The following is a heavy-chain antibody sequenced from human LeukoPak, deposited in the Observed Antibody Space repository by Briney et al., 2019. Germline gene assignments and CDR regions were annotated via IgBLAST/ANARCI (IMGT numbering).Heavy chain of an antibody. Sequence: ASETLSLTCTVSGGSISSYYWSWIRQPAGKGLGWIGRIYTSGSTNYNPSLKSRVTMSVDTSKNQFSLKLSSVTAADTAVYYCAREDPYDFWSGYYLFDPWGQGTLVTVSS. CDR1: GGSISSYY. D-gene: IGHD3-3*01. CDR2: IYTSGST. J-gene: IGHJ5*02. V-gene: IGHV4-4*07. CDR3: AREDPYDFWSGYYLFDP.